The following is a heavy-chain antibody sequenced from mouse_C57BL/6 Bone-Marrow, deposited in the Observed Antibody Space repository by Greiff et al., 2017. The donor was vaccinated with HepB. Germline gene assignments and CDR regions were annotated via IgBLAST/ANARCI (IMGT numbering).Heavy chain of an antibody. Sequence: LVESGAELVRPGASVKLSCKASGYTFTDYYINWVKQRPGQGLEWIARIYPGSGNTYYNEKFKGKATLTAEKSSSTAYMQLSSLTSEDSAVYFCASRYGNYLDYWGQGTTLSVSS. D-gene: IGHD2-1*01. V-gene: IGHV1-76*01. J-gene: IGHJ2*01. CDR2: IYPGSGNT. CDR1: GYTFTDYY. CDR3: ASRYGNYLDY.